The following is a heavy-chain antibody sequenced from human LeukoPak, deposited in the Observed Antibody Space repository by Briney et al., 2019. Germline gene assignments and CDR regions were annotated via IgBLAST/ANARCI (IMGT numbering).Heavy chain of an antibody. V-gene: IGHV1-46*01. CDR1: GYTFTNYY. J-gene: IGHJ4*02. CDR3: ARVVSRWEGGFDY. D-gene: IGHD5-24*01. CDR2: INPSADST. Sequence: GASVKVSCKASGYTFTNYYMHWVRQAPGQGLEWMGIINPSADSTTYAQKFQGRVTVTRDTSTSTVYMELSSLRSEDTAVYYCARVVSRWEGGFDYWGQGTLVTVSS.